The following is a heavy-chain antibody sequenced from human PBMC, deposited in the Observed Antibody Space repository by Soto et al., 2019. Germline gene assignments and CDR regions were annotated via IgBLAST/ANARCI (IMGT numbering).Heavy chain of an antibody. J-gene: IGHJ4*02. V-gene: IGHV1-69*01. CDR1: GGTFSRHS. Sequence: QVQMVQSGAEVKKPGSSARVSCKVSGGTFSRHSISWVRQAPGQGLEWMGGIIPIFDATQYAQKFQGRLTITADESTTTFHMDLGGLRPEDTAIYYCARDLTSVRGSWGQGTLVTVSS. CDR2: IIPIFDAT. D-gene: IGHD3-10*01. CDR3: ARDLTSVRGS.